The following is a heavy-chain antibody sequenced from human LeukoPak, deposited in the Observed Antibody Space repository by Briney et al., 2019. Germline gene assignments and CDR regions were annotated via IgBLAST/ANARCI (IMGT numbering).Heavy chain of an antibody. D-gene: IGHD3-9*01. CDR3: ARGGDDILTGYQNWFDP. CDR2: ISAYNGNT. Sequence: APVKVSCKASGYTFTSYGISWVRQAPGQGLEWMGWISAYNGNTNYAQKLQGRVTMTTDTSTSTAYMELRSLRSDDTAVYYCARGGDDILTGYQNWFDPWGQGTLVTVSS. V-gene: IGHV1-18*01. CDR1: GYTFTSYG. J-gene: IGHJ5*02.